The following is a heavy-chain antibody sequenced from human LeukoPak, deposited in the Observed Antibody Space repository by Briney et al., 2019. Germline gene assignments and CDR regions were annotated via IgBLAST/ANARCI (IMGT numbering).Heavy chain of an antibody. J-gene: IGHJ4*02. CDR1: GGSLSHYY. D-gene: IGHD6-13*01. CDR2: IYTSGST. CDR3: AVTISNWLPDY. Sequence: SETLSLTCTVSGGSLSHYYWNWIRQPAGKGLEWIGRIYTSGSTNYNPSLKSRVTMSVDTSKNQFSLKLTSVTAADTAVYYCAVTISNWLPDYWGQGTLVTVSS. V-gene: IGHV4-4*07.